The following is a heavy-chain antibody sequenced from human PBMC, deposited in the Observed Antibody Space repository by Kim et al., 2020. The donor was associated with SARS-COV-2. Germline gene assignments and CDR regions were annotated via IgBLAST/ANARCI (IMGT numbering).Heavy chain of an antibody. V-gene: IGHV4-39*01. J-gene: IGHJ3*02. CDR1: GGSISSSSYY. D-gene: IGHD3-10*01. CDR2: IYYSGST. CDR3: ARPHYYGSGRYFGDAFDI. Sequence: SETLSLTCTVSGGSISSSSYYWGWIRQPPGKGLEWIGSIYYSGSTYYNPSLKSRVTISVDTSKNQFSLKLSSVTAADTAVYYCARPHYYGSGRYFGDAFDIWGQGTMVTVSS.